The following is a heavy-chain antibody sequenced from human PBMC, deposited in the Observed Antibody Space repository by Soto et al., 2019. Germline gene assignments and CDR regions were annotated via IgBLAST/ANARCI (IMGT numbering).Heavy chain of an antibody. D-gene: IGHD1-26*01. V-gene: IGHV1-58*01. CDR3: AAAHSGSYYLFDY. CDR1: VFTFTSSA. J-gene: IGHJ4*02. CDR2: IVVGSGNT. Sequence: SVEVSCNASVFTFTSSAVQCVRQARGQRLEWIGWIVVGSGNTNYAQKFQERVTITRDMSTSTAYMELSSLRSEDTAVYYCAAAHSGSYYLFDYWGQGTLVTVSS.